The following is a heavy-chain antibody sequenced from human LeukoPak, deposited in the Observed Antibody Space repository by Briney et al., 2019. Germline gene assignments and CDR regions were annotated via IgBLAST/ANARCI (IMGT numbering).Heavy chain of an antibody. D-gene: IGHD6-19*01. CDR3: AKDLRGYSSGWPADC. Sequence: GPLRLSCAASGFTFSNYGMYWVRQAPGKGLEWVAIISYDGNDKYYADSVKGRFSISRDNSRNTLYLQMSSPKPEDTAVYYCAKDLRGYSSGWPADCWGQGTLVTVSS. J-gene: IGHJ4*02. CDR2: ISYDGNDK. CDR1: GFTFSNYG. V-gene: IGHV3-30*18.